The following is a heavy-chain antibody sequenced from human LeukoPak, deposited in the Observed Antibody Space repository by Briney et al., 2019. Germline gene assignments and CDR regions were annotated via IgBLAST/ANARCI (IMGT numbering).Heavy chain of an antibody. D-gene: IGHD2-15*01. CDR2: INPNSGGT. CDR1: GYTFTGYY. V-gene: IGHV1-2*06. CDR3: ARGYCSGGSCYSYVYNYYYYMDV. J-gene: IGHJ6*03. Sequence: ASVKVSCKASGYTFTGYYVHWVRQAPGQGLEWMGRINPNSGGTNYAQKFQGRVTMTRDTSIGTAYMELSRLRSDDTAVYYCARGYCSGGSCYSYVYNYYYYMDVWGKGTTVTVSS.